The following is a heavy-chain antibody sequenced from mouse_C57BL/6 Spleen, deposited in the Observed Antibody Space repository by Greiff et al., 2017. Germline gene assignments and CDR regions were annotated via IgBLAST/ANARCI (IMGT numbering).Heavy chain of an antibody. Sequence: EVQGVESGGGLVQPGGSLKLSCAASGFTFSDYGMAWVRQAPRKGPEWVAFISNLAYSIYYADTVTGRFTISRENAKNTRYLEMSSLRSEDTAMYDCARRGYAMDYWGQGTSGTVSA. CDR3: ARRGYAMDY. CDR2: ISNLAYSI. CDR1: GFTFSDYG. V-gene: IGHV5-15*01. J-gene: IGHJ4*01.